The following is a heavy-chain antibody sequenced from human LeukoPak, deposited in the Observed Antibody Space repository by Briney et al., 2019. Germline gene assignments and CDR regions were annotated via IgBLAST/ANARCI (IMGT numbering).Heavy chain of an antibody. CDR1: GFPFNTYW. Sequence: PGESLRLSCAASGFPFNTYWMYWVRQPPRKGLVWVSHIHSDGSMGNYGDSVKGRFTISRDNDKNMLYLQMNSLRADDTALYFCSRGRNWDDGDYWGQGTLVTVSS. CDR2: IHSDGSMG. J-gene: IGHJ4*02. V-gene: IGHV3-74*01. D-gene: IGHD1-1*01. CDR3: SRGRNWDDGDY.